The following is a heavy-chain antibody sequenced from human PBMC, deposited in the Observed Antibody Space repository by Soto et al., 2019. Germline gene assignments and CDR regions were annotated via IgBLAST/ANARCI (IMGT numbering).Heavy chain of an antibody. D-gene: IGHD6-13*01. CDR2: ISGSGGST. V-gene: IGHV3-23*01. Sequence: PGVSLRLASAASGITFSNYAVTWVRQAPGKGLEWVSTISGSGGSTYYADSVKGRFTISRDNSKNTLYLQMNSLRAEDTAVYYCAKDQGSSWYEIDYWGQGT. CDR1: GITFSNYA. J-gene: IGHJ4*02. CDR3: AKDQGSSWYEIDY.